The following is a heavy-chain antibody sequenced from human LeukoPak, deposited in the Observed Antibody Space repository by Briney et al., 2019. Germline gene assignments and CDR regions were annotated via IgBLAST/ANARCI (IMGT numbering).Heavy chain of an antibody. CDR3: AKNLAHYDFWSGFDY. D-gene: IGHD3-3*01. J-gene: IGHJ4*02. CDR2: IKQDGSEK. CDR1: GFTFSSYW. V-gene: IGHV3-7*01. Sequence: PGGSLRLSCAASGFTFSSYWMSWVRQAPGKGLEWVANIKQDGSEKYYVDSVKGRFTISRDNAKNSLYLQMNSLRAEDTAVYYCAKNLAHYDFWSGFDYWGQGTLVTVSS.